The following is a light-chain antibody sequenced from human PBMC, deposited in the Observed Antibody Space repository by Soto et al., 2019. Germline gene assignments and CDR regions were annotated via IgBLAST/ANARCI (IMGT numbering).Light chain of an antibody. CDR2: GAS. Sequence: IVLTQSPGTLSLSPGERATLSCRAGQSVSGNYLAWYQQKPGQAPRLLIYGASTRATGIPARFSGSGSGTEFTLTISGLQSEDFTVYYCQQYNKWPLTFGGGTKVDI. CDR1: QSVSGN. V-gene: IGKV3-15*01. CDR3: QQYNKWPLT. J-gene: IGKJ4*01.